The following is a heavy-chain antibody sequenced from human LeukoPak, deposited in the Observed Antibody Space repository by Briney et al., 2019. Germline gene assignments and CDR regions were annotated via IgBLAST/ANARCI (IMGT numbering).Heavy chain of an antibody. CDR3: AREGAIQLWLPHSFDY. D-gene: IGHD5-18*01. CDR2: IIPIFGTA. V-gene: IGHV1-69*13. J-gene: IGHJ4*02. Sequence: ASVKVSCKASGGTFSSYAISWVRQAPGQGLEWMGGIIPIFGTANYAQKFQGRVTITADESTSTAYMELSSLRSEDTAVYYCAREGAIQLWLPHSFDYWGQGTLATVSS. CDR1: GGTFSSYA.